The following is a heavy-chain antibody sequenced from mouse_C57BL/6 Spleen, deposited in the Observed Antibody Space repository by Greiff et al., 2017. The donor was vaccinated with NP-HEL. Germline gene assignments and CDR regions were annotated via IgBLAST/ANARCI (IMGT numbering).Heavy chain of an antibody. Sequence: ESGPGLAKPSQTLSLTCSVTGYSITSDYWNWIRKFPGNKLEYMGYISYSGSTYYNPSLKSRISITRDTSKNQYYLRLNSVTTEDTATYYCARYKYYYGSSYAMDYWGQGTSVTVSS. CDR1: GYSITSDY. V-gene: IGHV3-8*01. J-gene: IGHJ4*01. CDR3: ARYKYYYGSSYAMDY. CDR2: ISYSGST. D-gene: IGHD1-1*01.